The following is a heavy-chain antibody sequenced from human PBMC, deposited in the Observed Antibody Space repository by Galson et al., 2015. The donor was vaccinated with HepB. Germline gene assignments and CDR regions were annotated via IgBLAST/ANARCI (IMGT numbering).Heavy chain of an antibody. V-gene: IGHV1-46*01. CDR2: INPSGGST. CDR1: GYTFTSYY. CDR3: AREVVPAAIGDAFDI. D-gene: IGHD2-2*01. Sequence: SVKVSCKASGYTFTSYYMHWVRQAPGQGLEWMGIINPSGGSTSYAQKFQGRVTMTRDTSTSTVYMELSSLRSEDTAVYYCAREVVPAAIGDAFDIWGQGTMVTVSS. J-gene: IGHJ3*02.